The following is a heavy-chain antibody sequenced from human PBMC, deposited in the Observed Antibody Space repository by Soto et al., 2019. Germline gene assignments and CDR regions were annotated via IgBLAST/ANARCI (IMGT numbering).Heavy chain of an antibody. CDR1: GGSISSGGYY. J-gene: IGHJ4*02. CDR3: ARDRGYCSGGSCSHYFDY. Sequence: SETLCLTCTVSGGSISSGGYYWSWIRQHPGKGLEWIGYIYYSGSTYYNPSLKSRITISVDTSKNQFSLKLSSVTAADTAVYYCARDRGYCSGGSCSHYFDYWGQGTLVTVSS. CDR2: IYYSGST. V-gene: IGHV4-31*03. D-gene: IGHD2-15*01.